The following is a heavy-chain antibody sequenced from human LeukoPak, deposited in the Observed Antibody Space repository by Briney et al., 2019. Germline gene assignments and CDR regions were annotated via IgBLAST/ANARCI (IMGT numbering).Heavy chain of an antibody. CDR1: GFTFRDSY. CDR3: ARDRGMVDV. J-gene: IGHJ6*04. D-gene: IGHD2-8*01. Sequence: GGSLRISCAASGFTFRDSYMSWVRQAPGRGLEWVSLIYSGGATYYAGSVKGRFTIYRDNSRSTLYLHMNSLRAEDTAVYYCARDRGMVDVWGKGTTVTVSS. CDR2: IYSGGAT. V-gene: IGHV3-53*01.